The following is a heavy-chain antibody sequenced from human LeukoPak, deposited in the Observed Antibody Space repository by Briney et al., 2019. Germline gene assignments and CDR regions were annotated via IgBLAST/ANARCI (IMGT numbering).Heavy chain of an antibody. J-gene: IGHJ4*02. Sequence: SETLSLTCTVSGGSLTSGSYYWAWIRQPPGKGLERIGSIYSGGGTFYHPSLRTRVTISVDTSQKQFSLTLPSVTAADTAVYYCARRNYGGTLEYWGQGTLVTVSS. CDR2: IYSGGGT. D-gene: IGHD4-17*01. CDR1: GGSLTSGSYY. CDR3: ARRNYGGTLEY. V-gene: IGHV4-39*01.